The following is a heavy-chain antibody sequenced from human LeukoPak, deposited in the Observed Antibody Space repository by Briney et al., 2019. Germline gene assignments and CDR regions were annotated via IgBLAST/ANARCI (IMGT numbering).Heavy chain of an antibody. D-gene: IGHD5-18*01. CDR2: IYYSGST. CDR1: GGSISSYY. CDR3: ARDGDNYGYAY. Sequence: PSETLSLTCTVSGGSISSYYWSWIRQPPGKGLEWIGYIYYSGSTNYNPSLKSRVTISLDTSKNQFSLKLSSVTAADTAVYYCARDGDNYGYAYWGQGTLVTVSS. V-gene: IGHV4-59*01. J-gene: IGHJ4*02.